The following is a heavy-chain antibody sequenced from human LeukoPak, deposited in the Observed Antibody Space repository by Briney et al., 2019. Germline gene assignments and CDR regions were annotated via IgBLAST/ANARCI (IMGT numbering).Heavy chain of an antibody. V-gene: IGHV4-39*01. Sequence: SETLSLTCTVSGGSISSYYWGWIRQPPGKGLEWIGSIHYSGRTYYTPSLKSRVTMSVDTSKNQFSLRLTSVTAADTAVYYCVRFEGNNWFDPWGQGTLVTVSS. J-gene: IGHJ5*02. CDR2: IHYSGRT. CDR3: VRFEGNNWFDP. D-gene: IGHD3-9*01. CDR1: GGSISSYY.